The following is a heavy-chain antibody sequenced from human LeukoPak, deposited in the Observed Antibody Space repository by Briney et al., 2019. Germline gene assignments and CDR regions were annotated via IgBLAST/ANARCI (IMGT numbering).Heavy chain of an antibody. Sequence: GGSLRLSCAASGFTFSSYSMNWVRQAPGKGLEWVSSISSSSSYIHYADSVKGRFTISRDNAKNSLYLQMNSLRAEDTAVYYCARDLGRRQQLEPNWFDPWGQGTLVTVSS. CDR2: ISSSSSYI. J-gene: IGHJ5*02. D-gene: IGHD6-13*01. CDR1: GFTFSSYS. CDR3: ARDLGRRQQLEPNWFDP. V-gene: IGHV3-21*01.